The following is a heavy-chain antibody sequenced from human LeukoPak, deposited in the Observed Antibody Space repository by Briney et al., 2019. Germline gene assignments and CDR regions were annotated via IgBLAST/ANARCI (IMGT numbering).Heavy chain of an antibody. D-gene: IGHD6-6*01. V-gene: IGHV3-30-3*01. J-gene: IGHJ4*02. CDR2: ISYDGSNK. CDR1: GFTFSSYA. CDR3: ARGLGYSSSSGADY. Sequence: GWSLRLSCAASGFTFSSYAMHWVRQAPGGGLEWVAVISYDGSNKYYADSVKGRFTISRDNSKNTLYLQMNSLRAEDTAVYYCARGLGYSSSSGADYWGQGTLVTVSS.